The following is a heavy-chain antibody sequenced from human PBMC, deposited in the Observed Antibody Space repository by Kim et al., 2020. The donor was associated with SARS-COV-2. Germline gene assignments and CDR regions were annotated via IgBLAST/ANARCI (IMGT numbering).Heavy chain of an antibody. J-gene: IGHJ5*02. Sequence: SPSFQGQVTISADKSIRTAYLKWSSLKASDTAMYYCARGSSTRLNWFDPWGQGTLVTVSS. V-gene: IGHV5-51*01. CDR3: ARGSSTRLNWFDP. D-gene: IGHD2-2*01.